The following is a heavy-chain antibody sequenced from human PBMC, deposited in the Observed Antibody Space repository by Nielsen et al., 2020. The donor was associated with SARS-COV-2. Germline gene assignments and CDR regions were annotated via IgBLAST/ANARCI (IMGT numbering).Heavy chain of an antibody. CDR1: GFTFSSYG. Sequence: GESLKISCVASGFTFSSYGMNWVRQAPGKGLEWVSFISASDGTTNYADSVKGRFTISRDNSKNTVYLQMNSLRAEDTAVYYCAPHNGVVEVVSLGPIRRGTDAWGQGTTVSVSS. V-gene: IGHV3-23*01. CDR3: APHNGVVEVVSLGPIRRGTDA. J-gene: IGHJ6*02. CDR2: ISASDGTT. D-gene: IGHD2-15*01.